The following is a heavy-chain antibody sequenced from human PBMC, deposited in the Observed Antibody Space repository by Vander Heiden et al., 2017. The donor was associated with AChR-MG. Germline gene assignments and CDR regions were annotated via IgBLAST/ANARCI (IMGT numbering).Heavy chain of an antibody. V-gene: IGHV5-51*01. CDR3: ARHVGEGGSSSLGWCDP. Sequence: EVPLVQSGAEVKKPGESLTISCKGSGYSFTSYWIGWVGQMAGKGLEGMGIIYPGDSDTRYSPSFQGQVTISADKSISTAYLQWSSLKASDTAMYYCARHVGEGGSSSLGWCDPWGQGTLVTVSS. CDR2: IYPGDSDT. J-gene: IGHJ5*02. D-gene: IGHD6-6*01. CDR1: GYSFTSYW.